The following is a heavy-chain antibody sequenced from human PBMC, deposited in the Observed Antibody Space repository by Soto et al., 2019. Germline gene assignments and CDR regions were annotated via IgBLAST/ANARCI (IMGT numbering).Heavy chain of an antibody. CDR3: ARETADGMDV. CDR1: GGSISSYY. J-gene: IGHJ6*02. Sequence: QVQLQESGPGLVKPSETLSLTCTVSGGSISSYYWSWIRQPPGKGLEWIGYIYYSGSTNYNPSLKXXAXIXXDPSKNQFSLKLSSVTDEDTAVYYCARETADGMDVWGQGTTVTVSS. V-gene: IGHV4-59*01. CDR2: IYYSGST.